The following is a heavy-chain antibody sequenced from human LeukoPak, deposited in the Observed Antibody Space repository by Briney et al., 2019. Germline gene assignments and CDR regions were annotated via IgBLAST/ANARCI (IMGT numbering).Heavy chain of an antibody. V-gene: IGHV4-39*07. Sequence: PSETLSLTCTVSGGSISSSSYYWGCVRQPPGKWLGSIGSIYYSGRTYYNPSLKSRVTISVDTAKTQSSLKLSSVTAAGTAVYYCARDRSLAVACSFDYWGQGTLVTGAS. CDR2: IYYSGRT. D-gene: IGHD6-19*01. J-gene: IGHJ4*02. CDR1: GGSISSSSYY. CDR3: ARDRSLAVACSFDY.